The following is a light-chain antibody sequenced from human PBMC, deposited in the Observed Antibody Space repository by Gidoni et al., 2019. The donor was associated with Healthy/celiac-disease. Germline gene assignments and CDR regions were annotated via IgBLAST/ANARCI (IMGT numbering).Light chain of an antibody. J-gene: IGKJ1*01. CDR3: QQYNNWRT. Sequence: EIVMTQSPATLSVSPGERATLSCRASQSVSSNLAWYQQKPGQAPRLLLYGASTRATGIPARFSGSGSGTEFTLTISSLQSEDFAVYYCQQYNNWRTFGQGTKVEI. CDR2: GAS. CDR1: QSVSSN. V-gene: IGKV3-15*01.